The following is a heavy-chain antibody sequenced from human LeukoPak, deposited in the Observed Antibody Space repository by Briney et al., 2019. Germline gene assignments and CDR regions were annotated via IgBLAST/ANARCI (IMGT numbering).Heavy chain of an antibody. V-gene: IGHV3-21*01. CDR3: ARDRRQKGWFDP. Sequence: GGSLRLSCAASGFTFSSYSMNWVRQAPGKGLEWVSSISSSSSYIYYADSVKGRFTISRDNAKNSLYLQMNSLRDEDTAVYYCARDRRQKGWFDPWGQGTLVTVSS. J-gene: IGHJ5*02. CDR1: GFTFSSYS. CDR2: ISSSSSYI.